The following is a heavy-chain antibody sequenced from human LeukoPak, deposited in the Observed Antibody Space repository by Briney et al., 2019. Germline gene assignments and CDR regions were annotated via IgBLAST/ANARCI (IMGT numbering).Heavy chain of an antibody. V-gene: IGHV3-23*01. CDR2: ISGSGGST. Sequence: GGSLRLSCTVSGFTVSSNSMSWVRQAPGKGLEWVSAISGSGGSTYYADSVKGRFTISRDNSKNTLYLQMNSLRAEDTAVYYCAKGFGAFDIWGQGTMVTVSS. J-gene: IGHJ3*02. CDR3: AKGFGAFDI. CDR1: GFTVSSNS. D-gene: IGHD3-10*01.